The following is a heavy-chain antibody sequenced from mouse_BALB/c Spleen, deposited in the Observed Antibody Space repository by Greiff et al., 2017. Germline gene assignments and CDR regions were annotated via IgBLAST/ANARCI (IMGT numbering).Heavy chain of an antibody. CDR1: GFSLTSYG. V-gene: IGHV2-2*02. Sequence: QVQLQQSGPGLVQPSQSLSITCTVSGFSLTSYGVHWVRQSPGKGLEWLGVIWSGGSTDYNAAFISRLSISKDNSKSQVFFKMNSLQANDTAIYYCARDYDPFAYWGQGTLVTVSA. CDR2: IWSGGST. D-gene: IGHD2-4*01. CDR3: ARDYDPFAY. J-gene: IGHJ3*01.